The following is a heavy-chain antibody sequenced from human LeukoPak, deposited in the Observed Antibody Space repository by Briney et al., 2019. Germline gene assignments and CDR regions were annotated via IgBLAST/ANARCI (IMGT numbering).Heavy chain of an antibody. V-gene: IGHV1-2*02. CDR3: AVGLGGNGNWFDP. CDR1: GYTFTCYY. J-gene: IGHJ5*02. D-gene: IGHD4-23*01. Sequence: ASVKVSCKASGYTFTCYYMRWVRQAPGQGLEWMGWINPNSGDTNYAQKFQGRVTMTRYTSISTAYMELSRLRSDDTAVYYCAVGLGGNGNWFDPWGQGTLVTVSS. CDR2: INPNSGDT.